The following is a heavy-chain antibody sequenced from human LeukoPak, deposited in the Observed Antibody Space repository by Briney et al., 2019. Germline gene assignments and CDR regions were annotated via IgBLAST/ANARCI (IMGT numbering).Heavy chain of an antibody. J-gene: IGHJ5*02. D-gene: IGHD4-23*01. V-gene: IGHV3-23*01. CDR1: GFIFSTYG. CDR3: AKDSGHYGGNSGWFDP. CDR2: ISGSGGST. Sequence: PGRSLRLSCAASGFIFSTYGMHWVRQAPGQGLEWVSAISGSGGSTYYADSVKGRFTTSRDNSKNTLYLQMNSLRAEDTAVYYCAKDSGHYGGNSGWFDPWGQGTLVTVSS.